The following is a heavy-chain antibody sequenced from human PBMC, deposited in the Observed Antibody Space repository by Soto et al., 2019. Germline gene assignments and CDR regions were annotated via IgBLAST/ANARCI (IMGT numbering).Heavy chain of an antibody. D-gene: IGHD6-25*01. Sequence: GASVKVSCKASGYTFTSYGISWVRQAPGQGLEWMGWISAYNGNTNYAQKLQGRVTMTTDTSTSTAYMELRSPRSDDTAVYYCARPRGYSPEYDAFDIWGQGTMVTVSS. J-gene: IGHJ3*02. CDR1: GYTFTSYG. V-gene: IGHV1-18*01. CDR2: ISAYNGNT. CDR3: ARPRGYSPEYDAFDI.